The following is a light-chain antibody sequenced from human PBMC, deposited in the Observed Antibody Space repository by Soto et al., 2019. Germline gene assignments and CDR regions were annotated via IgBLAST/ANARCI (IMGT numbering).Light chain of an antibody. J-gene: IGKJ1*01. CDR3: QQFPSWT. Sequence: EIVLTQSPGTLSLSPGEGATLSCRASQSVSSSSLAWYQQKPGQAPRLLIYGTSHRTIGIPDRFSGSGSGTEFTLTISRLEPEDFAVYYCQQFPSWTFGQGTKVEIK. V-gene: IGKV3-20*01. CDR2: GTS. CDR1: QSVSSSS.